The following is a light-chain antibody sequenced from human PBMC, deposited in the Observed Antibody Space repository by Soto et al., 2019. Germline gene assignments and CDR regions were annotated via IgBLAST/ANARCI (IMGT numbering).Light chain of an antibody. CDR1: QSVSSSY. J-gene: IGKJ2*01. V-gene: IGKV3-20*01. Sequence: EIVLTQSPGTLSLSPGERATLSCRASQSVSSSYLAWYQQKPGQAPRLLIYGASSSDTDIPDRLSGSGSGIDFTLPISRLQPEDSAVYYCQQYGSSPYTFGQGTKLEIK. CDR3: QQYGSSPYT. CDR2: GAS.